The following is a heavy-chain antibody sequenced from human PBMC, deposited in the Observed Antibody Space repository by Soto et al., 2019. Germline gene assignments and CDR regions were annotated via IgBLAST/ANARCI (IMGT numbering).Heavy chain of an antibody. V-gene: IGHV4-30-4*01. J-gene: IGHJ6*02. CDR2: IYHTGNT. CDR3: AREPLDGMDV. Sequence: HVQLHQSGPRLVKPSQTLSLECSVIGGSVNTGDNYWSWVRQSPGRGLEWIGYIYHTGNTFYNPALEMRVTMSVDASKNQFSLTLTSVTAADTAVYFCAREPLDGMDVWGQGTNVTVSS. CDR1: GGSVNTGDNY.